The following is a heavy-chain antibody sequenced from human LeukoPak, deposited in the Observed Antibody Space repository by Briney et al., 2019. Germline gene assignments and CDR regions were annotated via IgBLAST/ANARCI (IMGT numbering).Heavy chain of an antibody. CDR3: ASAVYDFWSGQNWFDP. J-gene: IGHJ5*02. Sequence: ASVKVSCKASGYTFTSYGISWVRQAPGQGLEWMGWISAYSGNTNYAQKLQGRGTMTTDTSTSTAYMELRSLRSDDTAVYYCASAVYDFWSGQNWFDPWGQGTLVTVSS. V-gene: IGHV1-18*01. D-gene: IGHD3-3*01. CDR1: GYTFTSYG. CDR2: ISAYSGNT.